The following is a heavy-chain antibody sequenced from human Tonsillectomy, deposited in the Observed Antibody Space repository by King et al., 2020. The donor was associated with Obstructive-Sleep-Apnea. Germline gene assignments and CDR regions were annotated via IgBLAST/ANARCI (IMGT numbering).Heavy chain of an antibody. D-gene: IGHD2-2*01. CDR2: SSAYNGKT. Sequence: QLVQSGAEVKKPGASVKVSCKASGYTFTSYGISWVRQAPGEGLEGMGGSSAYNGKTNSAQKLQGRVTMTTDTSTSTADMELRSLRSDDTAVYYCAREWIVVVPASIYYYGMDVWGQGTTVTVSS. CDR3: AREWIVVVPASIYYYGMDV. V-gene: IGHV1-18*04. J-gene: IGHJ6*02. CDR1: GYTFTSYG.